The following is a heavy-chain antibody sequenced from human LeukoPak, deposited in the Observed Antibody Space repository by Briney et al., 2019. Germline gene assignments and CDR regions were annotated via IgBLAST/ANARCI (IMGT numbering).Heavy chain of an antibody. Sequence: GGSLRLSCAASGFTFSSYGMHWVRQAPGKGLEWVAFIRYDGSNKYYADSVKGRFTISRDNSKNTLYLQMNSLRAEDTAVYYCATQAGGSGWYSFDYWGQGTLVTVSS. CDR3: ATQAGGSGWYSFDY. V-gene: IGHV3-30*02. CDR1: GFTFSSYG. J-gene: IGHJ4*02. CDR2: IRYDGSNK. D-gene: IGHD6-19*01.